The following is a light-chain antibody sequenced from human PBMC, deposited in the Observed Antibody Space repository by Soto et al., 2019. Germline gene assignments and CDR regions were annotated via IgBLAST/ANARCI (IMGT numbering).Light chain of an antibody. CDR1: QGIRSE. CDR3: IQDYNYPLT. J-gene: IGKJ4*01. V-gene: IGKV1-6*01. CDR2: TAS. Sequence: AIQMTQSPSSLSASVGDRVTITCRASQGIRSELGWYQQKPGKAPNLLIYTASTLQSGVPSRFSGSGSGTDFTLTISSLLPEDFATYYCIQDYNYPLTFGGGTKVDIK.